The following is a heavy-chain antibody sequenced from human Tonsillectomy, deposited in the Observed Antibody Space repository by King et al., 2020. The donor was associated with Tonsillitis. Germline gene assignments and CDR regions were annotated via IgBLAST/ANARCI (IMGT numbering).Heavy chain of an antibody. CDR3: ARGTGYSSGWYGGNWLDP. CDR2: IYYSGST. D-gene: IGHD6-19*01. J-gene: IGHJ5*02. CDR1: GGSISSGDYY. V-gene: IGHV4-30-4*01. Sequence: VQLQESGPGLVKPSQTLSLTCTVSGGSISSGDYYWSWIRQPPGKGLEWIGYIYYSGSTYYNPSLKSRVTISVDTSKNQFSLKLSSVTAADTAVYYCARGTGYSSGWYGGNWLDPWGQGTLVTVSS.